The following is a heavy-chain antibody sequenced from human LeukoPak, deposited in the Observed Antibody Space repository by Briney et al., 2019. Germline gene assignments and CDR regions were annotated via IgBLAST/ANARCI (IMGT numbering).Heavy chain of an antibody. D-gene: IGHD6-19*01. CDR1: GFTFSSYA. CDR3: AKVKGIAVWSPFSDY. CDR2: ISGSGGST. V-gene: IGHV3-23*01. Sequence: GGSLRLSCAASGFTFSSYAMSWVRQAPGKGLEWVSAISGSGGSTYYADSVKGRFTISRDNSKDTLYLQMNSLRAEDTAVYYCAKVKGIAVWSPFSDYWGQGTLVTVSS. J-gene: IGHJ4*02.